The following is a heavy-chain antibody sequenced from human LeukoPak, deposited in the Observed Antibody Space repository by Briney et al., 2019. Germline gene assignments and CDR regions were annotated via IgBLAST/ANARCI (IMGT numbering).Heavy chain of an antibody. Sequence: ASVKVSCKASGYTFTSYGISWVRQAPGQGLEWMGWISAYNGNTNFAQKLQGRVTMTTDTSTSTAYMELRILRSDDTAVYYCAKDSDYGRLMDSWGQGTLVTVSS. V-gene: IGHV1-18*01. J-gene: IGHJ4*02. CDR3: AKDSDYGRLMDS. D-gene: IGHD4-17*01. CDR1: GYTFTSYG. CDR2: ISAYNGNT.